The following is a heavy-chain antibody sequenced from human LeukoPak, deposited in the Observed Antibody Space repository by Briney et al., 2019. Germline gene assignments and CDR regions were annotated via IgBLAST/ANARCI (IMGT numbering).Heavy chain of an antibody. V-gene: IGHV3-7*05. Sequence: GGSLRLSCAGSGFTFSSYSMNWVRQAPGKGLEWVANIKQDGSEKYYVDSVKGRFTISRDNAKNSLYLQMNSLRAEDTAVYYCARSQLWLPNWYFDLWGRGTLVTVSS. CDR3: ARSQLWLPNWYFDL. J-gene: IGHJ2*01. CDR2: IKQDGSEK. CDR1: GFTFSSYS. D-gene: IGHD5-18*01.